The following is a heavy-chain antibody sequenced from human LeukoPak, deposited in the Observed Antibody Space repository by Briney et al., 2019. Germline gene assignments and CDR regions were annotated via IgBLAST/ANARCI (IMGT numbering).Heavy chain of an antibody. CDR1: GFTFDDYA. CDR2: ISWNSGSI. J-gene: IGHJ3*02. CDR3: AKDRSPGYSSGWNHDAFDI. D-gene: IGHD6-19*01. Sequence: PGGSLRLSCAASGFTFDDYAMHWVRQAPGKGLEWVSGISWNSGSIGYADSVKGRFTISRDNAKNSLYLQMNSLRAEDTALYYCAKDRSPGYSSGWNHDAFDIWGQGTMVTVSS. V-gene: IGHV3-9*01.